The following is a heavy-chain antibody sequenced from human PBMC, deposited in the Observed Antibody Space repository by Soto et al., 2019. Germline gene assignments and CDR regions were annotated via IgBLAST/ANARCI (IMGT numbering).Heavy chain of an antibody. CDR1: RFTFSSYS. Sequence: EVQLVESGGGLVQPVGSLRLSCAASRFTFSSYSMNWVRQAPGKGLEWVSYISSSSTTKYYADSVKGRFTISRDNAKNSLYLQMNSLRAEDTAVYYCARDGCSGSNCLNWFDPWGQGTLVTVSS. CDR2: ISSSSTTK. J-gene: IGHJ5*02. CDR3: ARDGCSGSNCLNWFDP. V-gene: IGHV3-48*01. D-gene: IGHD2-15*01.